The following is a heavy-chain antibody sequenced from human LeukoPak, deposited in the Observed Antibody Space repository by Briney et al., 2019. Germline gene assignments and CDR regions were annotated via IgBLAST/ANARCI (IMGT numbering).Heavy chain of an antibody. D-gene: IGHD5-24*01. Sequence: SETLSLTWTVSGGSISSYYWNWIRQPPGKGLEWIGYIYYSGSTNYNPSLKSRVTISVDTSKNQFSLKLSSVTAADTAVYYCAGRLWRRDGYNVSAFDIWGQGTMVTVSS. J-gene: IGHJ3*02. CDR2: IYYSGST. CDR1: GGSISSYY. V-gene: IGHV4-59*01. CDR3: AGRLWRRDGYNVSAFDI.